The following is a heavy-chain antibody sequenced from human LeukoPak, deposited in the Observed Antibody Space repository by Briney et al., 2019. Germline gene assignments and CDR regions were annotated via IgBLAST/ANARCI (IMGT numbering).Heavy chain of an antibody. Sequence: QAGGSLRLSCAASGFTFSSYWMHWVRQAPGKGLVWVSRIFNDGSSTSYADSVKGRFTISRDNSKNTLYLQMNSLRAEDTAVYYCAKDERWLQPYYFDYWGQGTLVTVSS. V-gene: IGHV3-74*01. CDR3: AKDERWLQPYYFDY. CDR1: GFTFSSYW. CDR2: IFNDGSST. D-gene: IGHD5-24*01. J-gene: IGHJ4*02.